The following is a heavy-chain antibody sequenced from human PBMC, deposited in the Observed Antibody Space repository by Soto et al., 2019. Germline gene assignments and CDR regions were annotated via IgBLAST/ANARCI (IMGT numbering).Heavy chain of an antibody. Sequence: DVQLLESGGGLVQPGGSLRFSCAAPGINFLTYAMAWVRQAPGKGLEWVSVISSSGITYYADSVKGLFTISRDISNSTLFLQMNSLRVEDTAVYYCTKMVTSIWYMDYFDYWGRGSLVIVSS. CDR1: GINFLTYA. D-gene: IGHD5-18*01. V-gene: IGHV3-23*01. CDR3: TKMVTSIWYMDYFDY. CDR2: ISSSGIT. J-gene: IGHJ4*02.